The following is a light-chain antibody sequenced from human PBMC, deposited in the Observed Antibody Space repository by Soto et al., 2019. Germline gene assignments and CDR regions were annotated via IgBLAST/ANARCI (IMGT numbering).Light chain of an antibody. CDR1: SSDVGAYNY. Sequence: QSVLTQPASVSGSPGQSITISCTGTSSDVGAYNYVSWYQHHPGKAPKVIIYEVTHRPSGVSDRFSGSKSGNTASLTISGLQADDEADYFCISYTTSTTLVFGGGTQLTVL. CDR2: EVT. V-gene: IGLV2-14*01. CDR3: ISYTTSTTLV. J-gene: IGLJ3*02.